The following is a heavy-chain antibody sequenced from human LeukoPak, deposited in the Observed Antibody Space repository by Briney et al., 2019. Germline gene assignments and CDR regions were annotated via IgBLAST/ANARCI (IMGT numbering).Heavy chain of an antibody. CDR3: ARGSHTNTWVVVVAATWFDY. V-gene: IGHV1-18*01. J-gene: IGHJ4*02. CDR1: GYTFNTYG. D-gene: IGHD2-15*01. Sequence: ASVKVSCKASGYTFNTYGISWVRQAPGQGLEWMGWIFTYTGNADYAKKFQGRVNLTANTSASTAYMELRSLRSDDTAVYYCARGSHTNTWVVVVAATWFDYWGQGTLVTVSS. CDR2: IFTYTGNA.